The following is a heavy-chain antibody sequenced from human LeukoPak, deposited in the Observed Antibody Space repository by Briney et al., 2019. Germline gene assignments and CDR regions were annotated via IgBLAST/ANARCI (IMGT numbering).Heavy chain of an antibody. CDR1: GSSFTSYW. Sequence: GESLKISCKGSGSSFTSYWIGWVRQMPGKGLEWMGIIYPGDSDTRYSPSFQGQVTISADKSISAAYLQWSSLKASDTAMYYCARVGFSAGYCSTTSCYTSSYYYYYMDVWGKGTTVTVSS. V-gene: IGHV5-51*01. CDR3: ARVGFSAGYCSTTSCYTSSYYYYYMDV. J-gene: IGHJ6*03. CDR2: IYPGDSDT. D-gene: IGHD2-2*02.